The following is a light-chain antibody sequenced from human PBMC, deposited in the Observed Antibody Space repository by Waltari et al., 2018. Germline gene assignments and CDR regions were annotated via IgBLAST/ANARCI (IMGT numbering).Light chain of an antibody. CDR2: ATS. CDR1: QGISTY. V-gene: IGKV1-17*01. J-gene: IGKJ1*01. Sequence: DIQMTQSPSSLSASAGDTVTITCRASQGISTYLNWFQQKPGKAPKRLIYATSNLESGVPSRFSGSGSGTDFTLTISSLQPEDFATYYCLQYNGHPWSFGQGTKVEIK. CDR3: LQYNGHPWS.